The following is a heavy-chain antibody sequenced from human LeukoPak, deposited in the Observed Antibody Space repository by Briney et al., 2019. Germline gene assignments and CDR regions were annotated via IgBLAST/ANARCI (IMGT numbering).Heavy chain of an antibody. CDR2: IYPGDSDT. CDR1: GYSFTSYW. J-gene: IGHJ4*02. V-gene: IGHV5-51*01. CDR3: ARRVTATKYYDSSGYDMRHFDY. Sequence: GESLKISCKGSGYSFTSYWIAWVRQMPGKGLEWMGIIYPGDSDTRYSPSFQGQVTISADKSISTAYLQWSSLKASDIAMYYCARRVTATKYYDSSGYDMRHFDYWGQGTLVTVSS. D-gene: IGHD3-22*01.